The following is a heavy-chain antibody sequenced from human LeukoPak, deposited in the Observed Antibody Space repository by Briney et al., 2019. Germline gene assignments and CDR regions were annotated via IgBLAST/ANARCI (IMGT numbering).Heavy chain of an antibody. CDR2: ITAGGDQT. J-gene: IGHJ4*02. CDR3: VRDYSATHAFDY. D-gene: IGHD1-26*01. CDR1: GFTFSSEV. V-gene: IGHV3-64*02. Sequence: GGSLRLSCAASGFTFSSEVMHWVRRAPGKGPEYVSTITAGGDQTYDAESVKGRFTISRDNSKGTLYLQMGSLRVEDTAVYYCVRDYSATHAFDYWGQGTLVTVSS.